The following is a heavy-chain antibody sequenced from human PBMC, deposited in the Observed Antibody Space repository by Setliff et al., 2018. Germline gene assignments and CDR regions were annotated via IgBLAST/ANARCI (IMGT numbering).Heavy chain of an antibody. V-gene: IGHV3-33*08. CDR1: GFTFSTYR. Sequence: LSLSCAASGFTFSTYRMHWVRQAPGKGLEWVAVIWDDGGNKYHADSVKGRFTISRDNSKNTLYLQMNSLRPEDTAVYYCARTCSGSGCYAGLESWGQGTPVTVSS. CDR3: ARTCSGSGCYAGLES. D-gene: IGHD2-15*01. J-gene: IGHJ4*02. CDR2: IWDDGGNK.